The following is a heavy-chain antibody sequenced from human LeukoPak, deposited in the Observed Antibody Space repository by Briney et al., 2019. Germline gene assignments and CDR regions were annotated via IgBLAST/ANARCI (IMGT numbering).Heavy chain of an antibody. Sequence: GGSLRLSCAACGFSFMNAWMIWVRQAPGKGLEWVGRIKSNADGGTPDYAAPARGRFTISRDDSKNTLYLQMNSLKTEDTAVYYCTTFYHEYSPYWGRGTLVTVSS. J-gene: IGHJ4*02. CDR1: GFSFMNAW. V-gene: IGHV3-15*01. CDR2: IKSNADGGTP. D-gene: IGHD2/OR15-2a*01. CDR3: TTFYHEYSPY.